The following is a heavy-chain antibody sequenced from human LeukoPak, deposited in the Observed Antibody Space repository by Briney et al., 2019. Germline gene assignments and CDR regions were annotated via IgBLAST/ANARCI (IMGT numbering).Heavy chain of an antibody. J-gene: IGHJ4*02. CDR1: GFTFSSYA. V-gene: IGHV3-30-3*01. CDR3: ARTEDGRGFITMIVGGGDY. CDR2: ISYDGSNK. D-gene: IGHD3-22*01. Sequence: PGGSLRLSCAASGFTFSSYAMHWVRQAPGKGLEWVAVISYDGSNKYYADSVKGRFTISRDNSKNTLYLQMNSLRAEDTAVYYCARTEDGRGFITMIVGGGDYWGQGTLVTVSS.